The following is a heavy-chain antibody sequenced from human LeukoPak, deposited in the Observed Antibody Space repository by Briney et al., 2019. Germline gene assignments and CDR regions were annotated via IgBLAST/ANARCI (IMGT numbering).Heavy chain of an antibody. J-gene: IGHJ4*02. CDR1: GYTSTGYY. D-gene: IGHD2-2*01. CDR3: ARDYCSSTSCPTEY. V-gene: IGHV1-2*02. CDR2: INPNSGGT. Sequence: GASVKVSCKASGYTSTGYYMHWVRQAPGQGLEWMGWINPNSGGTNYAQKFQGRVTMTRDTSISTAYMELSRLRSDDTAVYYCARDYCSSTSCPTEYWGQGTLVTVSS.